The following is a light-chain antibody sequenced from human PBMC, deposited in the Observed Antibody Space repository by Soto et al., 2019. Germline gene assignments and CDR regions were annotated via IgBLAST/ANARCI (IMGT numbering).Light chain of an antibody. V-gene: IGKV1-5*03. CDR2: KAS. Sequence: IQMTQSPSTLSGSLGDRVTITCRASQTISSWLAWYQQKPGKAPKLLIYKASTLKSGVPSRFSGRGSGTDFTITISSLQTEDVATYDCQQRYSTTQTFGPGTKVDIK. J-gene: IGKJ3*01. CDR3: QQRYSTTQT. CDR1: QTISSW.